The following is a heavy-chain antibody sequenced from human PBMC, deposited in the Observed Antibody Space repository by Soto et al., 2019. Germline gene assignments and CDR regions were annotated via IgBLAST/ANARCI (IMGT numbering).Heavy chain of an antibody. D-gene: IGHD3-16*01. CDR2: INTYNGNT. CDR3: AMVDVYVTPSPQDV. V-gene: IGHV1-18*01. Sequence: QVQLVQSGAEVKNPGASVKVSCKASGYTFTRYGIGWARQAPGQGLEWMGWINTYNGNTNYAQNVQGRVTLTTDTSTSTAYMELRSLRSNDTAIYYCAMVDVYVTPSPQDVWRQGNTVIVSS. CDR1: GYTFTRYG. J-gene: IGHJ6*02.